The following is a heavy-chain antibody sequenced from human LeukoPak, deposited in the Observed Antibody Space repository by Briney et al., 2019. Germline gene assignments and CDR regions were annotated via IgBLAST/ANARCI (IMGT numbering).Heavy chain of an antibody. Sequence: GGSLRLSCAASGFTFSDYYMSWIRQAPGKGLEWVAYISSSGSTIYYADSVKGRFTISRDNAKNSLYPQMNSLSAEDTAVYYCARDLDCSSTSCYYYFDYWGQGTLVTVSS. J-gene: IGHJ4*02. CDR3: ARDLDCSSTSCYYYFDY. CDR2: ISSSGSTI. CDR1: GFTFSDYY. D-gene: IGHD2-2*01. V-gene: IGHV3-11*01.